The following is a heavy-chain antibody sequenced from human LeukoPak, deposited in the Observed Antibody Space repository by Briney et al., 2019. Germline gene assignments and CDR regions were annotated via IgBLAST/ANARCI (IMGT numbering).Heavy chain of an antibody. Sequence: SETLSLTCTVSGGSISSYYWSWIRQPPGKGLEWIGYIYYSGSTNYNPSLKSRVTISVDTSKNQFSLKLSSVTAADTAVYYCASAIRWGGKFDYWGQGTLVTVSS. D-gene: IGHD4-23*01. CDR3: ASAIRWGGKFDY. CDR1: GGSISSYY. J-gene: IGHJ4*02. V-gene: IGHV4-59*12. CDR2: IYYSGST.